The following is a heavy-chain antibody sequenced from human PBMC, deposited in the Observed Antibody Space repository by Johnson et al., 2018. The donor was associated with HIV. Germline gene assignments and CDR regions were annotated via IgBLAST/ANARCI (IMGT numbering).Heavy chain of an antibody. D-gene: IGHD4-17*01. J-gene: IGHJ3*02. V-gene: IGHV3-20*01. CDR3: TTDVSFTVTRGGGGDAFDI. Sequence: MQLVESGGGVVRPGGSLRLSCAASGFTFDDYGMSWVSQAPGKGLEWVSGINWNGGSTGYADSVKGRFTISRDNAKNSLYLQINSLKTEDTAVYDCTTDVSFTVTRGGGGDAFDIWGQGTMVSVSS. CDR1: GFTFDDYG. CDR2: INWNGGST.